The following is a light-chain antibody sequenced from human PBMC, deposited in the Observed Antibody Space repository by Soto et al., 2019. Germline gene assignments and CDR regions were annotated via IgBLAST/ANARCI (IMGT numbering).Light chain of an antibody. J-gene: IGKJ1*01. V-gene: IGKV1-8*01. CDR2: AAS. CDR3: QQYNSYRT. Sequence: AIRMTQSPSSLSASTGDRVTITCRASQGISNYLAWYQQKPGKAPKLLIYAASTLQSGVPSRFSGSGSGTDFTLTISCLQSEDFATYYCQQYNSYRTFGQGTKVDIK. CDR1: QGISNY.